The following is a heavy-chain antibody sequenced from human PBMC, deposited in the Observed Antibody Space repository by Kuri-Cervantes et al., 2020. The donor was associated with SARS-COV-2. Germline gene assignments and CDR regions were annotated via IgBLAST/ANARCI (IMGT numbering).Heavy chain of an antibody. CDR2: IIPIFGTA. D-gene: IGHD6-13*01. J-gene: IGHJ3*02. V-gene: IGHV1-69*13. CDR1: GGTFSSYA. CDR3: AQGIAGDAFDI. Sequence: SVKVSCKASGGTFSSYAISWVRQAPGQGLEWMGGIIPIFGTANYAQKFQGRVTITADESTSTAYMELSSLRSEDTAMYYCAQGIAGDAFDIWGQGTMVTVSS.